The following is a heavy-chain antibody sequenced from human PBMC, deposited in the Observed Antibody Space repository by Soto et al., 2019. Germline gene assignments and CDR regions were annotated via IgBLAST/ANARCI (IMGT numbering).Heavy chain of an antibody. D-gene: IGHD2-15*01. J-gene: IGHJ5*02. Sequence: GGSLRLSCAASGFTFTSYSMHWVRQAPGKGLEWVAVIWYDGNDKYYADSVKGRFTISRDNSKNTLYLQMNSLRAEDTAVYYCARGILVYCTVGICSRNRFDPWGKGTLVTFPQ. V-gene: IGHV3-33*01. CDR2: IWYDGNDK. CDR1: GFTFTSYS. CDR3: ARGILVYCTVGICSRNRFDP.